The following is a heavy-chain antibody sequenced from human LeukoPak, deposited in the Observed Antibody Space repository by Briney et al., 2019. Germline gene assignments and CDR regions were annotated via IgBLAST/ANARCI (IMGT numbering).Heavy chain of an antibody. Sequence: PSETLSLTCIVSDGSITTYYWGCFRQPAGKGLEWIGRIHSSGSTNYNPSLKSRVTMSLDTSKNQFSLKLSSVTAADTAVYYCARDRGYCSSTSCQADWFDPWGQGTLVTVSS. CDR2: IHSSGST. J-gene: IGHJ5*02. CDR1: DGSITTYY. D-gene: IGHD2-2*01. V-gene: IGHV4-4*07. CDR3: ARDRGYCSSTSCQADWFDP.